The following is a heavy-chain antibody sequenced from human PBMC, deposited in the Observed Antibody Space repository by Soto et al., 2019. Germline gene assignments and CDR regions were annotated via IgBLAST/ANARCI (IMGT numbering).Heavy chain of an antibody. CDR2: ISGSGGST. V-gene: IGHV3-23*01. CDR3: ANVPPGSWALSHYYMDV. CDR1: GFTFSSYA. D-gene: IGHD6-13*01. Sequence: GGSLRLSCAASGFTFSSYAMSWVRQAPGKGLEWVSAISGSGGSTYYADSVKGRFTISRDNSKNTLYLQMNSLRAEDTAVYYCANVPPGSWALSHYYMDVWGKGTTVTVSS. J-gene: IGHJ6*03.